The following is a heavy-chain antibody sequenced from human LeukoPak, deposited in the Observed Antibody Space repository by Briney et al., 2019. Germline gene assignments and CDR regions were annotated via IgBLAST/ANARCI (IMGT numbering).Heavy chain of an antibody. V-gene: IGHV3-74*01. CDR3: ARDRQYDMDV. CDR1: GFTFRSYW. CDR2: INSDGSST. J-gene: IGHJ6*02. Sequence: GGSLRLSCAASGFTFRSYWMHWARQAPGKGLVWVSHINSDGSSTSYADSVKGRFTISRDNAKNTVYLQMNSLRVEYTAVYYCARDRQYDMDVWGQGTTVTVSS.